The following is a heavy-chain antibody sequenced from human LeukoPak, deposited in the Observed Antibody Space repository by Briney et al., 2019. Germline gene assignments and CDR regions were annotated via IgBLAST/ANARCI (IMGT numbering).Heavy chain of an antibody. CDR1: GGSFSGYY. CDR3: AIPDCSSTSCYSNYYYMDV. J-gene: IGHJ6*03. D-gene: IGHD2-2*02. CDR2: INHSGST. Sequence: SETLSLTCAVYGGSFSGYYWSWIRQPPGKGLEWIGEINHSGSTNYNPSLKSRVTISVDTSKNQFSLKLSSVTAADTAVYYCAIPDCSSTSCYSNYYYMDVWGKGTTVTVSS. V-gene: IGHV4-34*01.